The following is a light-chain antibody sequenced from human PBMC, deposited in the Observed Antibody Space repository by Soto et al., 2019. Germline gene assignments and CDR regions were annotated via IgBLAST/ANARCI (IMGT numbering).Light chain of an antibody. J-gene: IGLJ2*01. CDR3: EAWDGSLNVVL. CDR2: SNN. CDR1: SSNIGTNT. V-gene: IGLV1-44*01. Sequence: QSVLTQPPSASGTPGQRVTISFSGSSSNIGTNTVNWYQHLPGSAPKLLIYSNNQRPSGVPDRFSGSKSGTSASLAISGLQPDDEADYYCEAWDGSLNVVLFGGGTQLTVL.